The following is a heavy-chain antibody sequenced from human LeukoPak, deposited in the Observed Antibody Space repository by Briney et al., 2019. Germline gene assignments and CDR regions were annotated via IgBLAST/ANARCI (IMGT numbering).Heavy chain of an antibody. D-gene: IGHD2-2*01. CDR1: GFSFSSYW. Sequence: GGSLRLSCAASGFSFSSYWMNWVRQAPGEGLVWVAHINTDGRTTTYADSVKGRFTISRDNSKNTLYLQMNSLRAEDTAVYYCAKGTLDIVVVPAAPKVYYFDYWGQGTLVTVFS. CDR2: INTDGRTT. V-gene: IGHV3-74*01. J-gene: IGHJ4*02. CDR3: AKGTLDIVVVPAAPKVYYFDY.